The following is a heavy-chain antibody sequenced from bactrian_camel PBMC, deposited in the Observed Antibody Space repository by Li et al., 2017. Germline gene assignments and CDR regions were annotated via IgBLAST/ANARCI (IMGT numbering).Heavy chain of an antibody. Sequence: DVQLVESGGGLVQPGGSLRLSCAASGFTFSNYAMSWVRQAPGKGLEWVSQINSGGGDTYYAASVKGRFAISRDNAKNIVYLQLNSLKTEDTAMYYCAKAYNGYVSIFDYWGQGTQVTVS. D-gene: IGHD2*01. CDR1: GFTFSNYA. CDR3: AKAYNGYVSIFDY. V-gene: IGHV3S40*01. CDR2: INSGGGDT. J-gene: IGHJ4*01.